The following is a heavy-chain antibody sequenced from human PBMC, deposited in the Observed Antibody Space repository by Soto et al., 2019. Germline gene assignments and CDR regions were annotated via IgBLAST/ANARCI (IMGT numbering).Heavy chain of an antibody. J-gene: IGHJ6*03. Sequence: SETLSLTCAVYGGSFSGYYWSWIRQPPGKGLEWIGEINHSGSTNYNPSLKSRVTISVDTSKNQFSLKLSSVTAADTAVYYCARGTAAAGYYYYYYYMDVWGKGTTVTVSS. CDR2: INHSGST. CDR3: ARGTAAAGYYYYYYYMDV. CDR1: GGSFSGYY. V-gene: IGHV4-34*01. D-gene: IGHD6-13*01.